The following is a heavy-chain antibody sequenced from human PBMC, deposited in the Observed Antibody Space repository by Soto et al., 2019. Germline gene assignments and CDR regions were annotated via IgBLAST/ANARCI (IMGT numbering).Heavy chain of an antibody. V-gene: IGHV3-33*01. CDR3: ARDAEALTGHAFYI. J-gene: IGHJ3*02. CDR2: IWYDGSNK. CDR1: GFTFSSYG. Sequence: QVQLVESGGGVVQPGRSLRLSCAASGFTFSSYGMHWVRQAPGKGLEWVAVIWYDGSNKYYADSVKGLFTISRDTSKNPLYLQMNSLRAEDTAVYYCARDAEALTGHAFYIGGQGTIVTVSS. D-gene: IGHD3-16*01.